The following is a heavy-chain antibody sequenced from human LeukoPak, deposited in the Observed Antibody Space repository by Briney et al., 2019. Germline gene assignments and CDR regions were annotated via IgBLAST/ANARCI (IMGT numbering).Heavy chain of an antibody. V-gene: IGHV4-59*01. CDR2: IYYSGST. Sequence: PSETLSLTCTVSGGSISSYYWSWIRQPPGKGLEWIGYIYYSGSTNYNPSLKSRVTISVDTSKNQFSLKLSSVTAADTAVYYCARDHSSGGSCYPGGMDVWGKGTTVTVSS. CDR3: ARDHSSGGSCYPGGMDV. J-gene: IGHJ6*04. D-gene: IGHD2-15*01. CDR1: GGSISSYY.